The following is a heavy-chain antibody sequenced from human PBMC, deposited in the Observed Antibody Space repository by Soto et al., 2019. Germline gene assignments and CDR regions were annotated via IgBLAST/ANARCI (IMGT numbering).Heavy chain of an antibody. CDR3: AKDLVGWELLDYYGMAV. V-gene: IGHV3-30*18. Sequence: GGSLRLSCAASGFTFSSYGMHWVRQAPGKGLEWVAVISYDGSNKYYADSVKGRFTISRDNSKNTLYLQMNSLRAEDTAVYYCAKDLVGWELLDYYGMAVWGQGTTVTVSS. CDR2: ISYDGSNK. D-gene: IGHD1-26*01. CDR1: GFTFSSYG. J-gene: IGHJ6*02.